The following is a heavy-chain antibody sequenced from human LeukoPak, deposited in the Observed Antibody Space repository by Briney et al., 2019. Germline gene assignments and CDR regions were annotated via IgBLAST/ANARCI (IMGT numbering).Heavy chain of an antibody. Sequence: PGGSLTLSCAPSRLTFSDYSMNRVRQAPGKGLEWDSYINNSSSTIYKADSVKGRFTISRDNAKNSLYLHMNGLRDEDTARYYFARDRTTVATPRYFDYWGQGTLVTVS. CDR2: INNSSSTI. V-gene: IGHV3-48*02. CDR3: ARDRTTVATPRYFDY. CDR1: RLTFSDYS. D-gene: IGHD4-23*01. J-gene: IGHJ4*02.